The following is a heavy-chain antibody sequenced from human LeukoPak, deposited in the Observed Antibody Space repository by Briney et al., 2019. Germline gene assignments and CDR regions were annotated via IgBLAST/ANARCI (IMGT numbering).Heavy chain of an antibody. V-gene: IGHV3-20*01. J-gene: IGHJ5*02. Sequence: GGSLRLSCAASGFTFDDYGMSWVRQAPGKGLDWVSGINWNGGSTGYADSVKGRFTISRDNAKNSLYLQMNSLRAEDTALYHCARDLALGWFDPWGQGTLVTVSS. CDR2: INWNGGST. D-gene: IGHD1-26*01. CDR3: ARDLALGWFDP. CDR1: GFTFDDYG.